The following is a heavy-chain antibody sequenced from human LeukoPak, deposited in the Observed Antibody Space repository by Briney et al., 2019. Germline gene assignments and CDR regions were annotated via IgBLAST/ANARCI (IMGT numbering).Heavy chain of an antibody. V-gene: IGHV3-33*01. D-gene: IGHD4-17*01. Sequence: PGGSLRLSCAASGFTFSSYGMHWVRQAPGKGLEWVAVIWYDGSNKYYVDSVKGRFTISRDNSKNTLYLQMNSLRAEDTAVYYCARNYGDYVDYYYYGMDVWGQGTTVTVSS. CDR3: ARNYGDYVDYYYYGMDV. CDR2: IWYDGSNK. J-gene: IGHJ6*02. CDR1: GFTFSSYG.